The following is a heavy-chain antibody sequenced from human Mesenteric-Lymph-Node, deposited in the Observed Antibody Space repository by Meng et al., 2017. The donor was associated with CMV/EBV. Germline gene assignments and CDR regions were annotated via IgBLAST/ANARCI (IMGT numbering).Heavy chain of an antibody. Sequence: GESLKISCAASGFPFSIYSMNWVRQAPGKGLEWISYITSSSTTIYYADSVRGRFTVSRDDATNSLYLQMNSLRDEDTAVYYCARDSFLGAAAVLPFDYWGQGTLVTVSS. J-gene: IGHJ4*02. V-gene: IGHV3-48*02. CDR1: GFPFSIYS. CDR2: ITSSSTTI. CDR3: ARDSFLGAAAVLPFDY. D-gene: IGHD6-13*01.